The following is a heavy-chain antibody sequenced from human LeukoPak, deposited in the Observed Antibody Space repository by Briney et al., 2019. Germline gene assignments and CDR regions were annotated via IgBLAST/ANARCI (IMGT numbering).Heavy chain of an antibody. J-gene: IGHJ4*02. Sequence: PGGSLRLSCAASGFTFSSYAMSWVRQAPGKGLEWVSVIYSGGSTYYADSVKGRFTISRDNSKNTLYLQMNSLRAEDTAVYYCAKDHETATILYYFDYWGQGTLVTVSS. CDR3: AKDHETATILYYFDY. D-gene: IGHD5-24*01. CDR2: IYSGGST. CDR1: GFTFSSYA. V-gene: IGHV3-23*03.